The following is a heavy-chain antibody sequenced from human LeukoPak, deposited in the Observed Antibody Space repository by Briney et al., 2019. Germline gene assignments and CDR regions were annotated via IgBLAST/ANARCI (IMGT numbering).Heavy chain of an antibody. Sequence: SETLSLTCTVSGGSISSYYWSWIRQPAGKGLEWIGRIYTSGSTKYNPSLKSRVTMSVDTSKNQYSLKLSSVTAADTAVYYCARGSDNWNDEGIMVAFDIWGQATMVSVSS. CDR2: IYTSGST. V-gene: IGHV4-4*07. D-gene: IGHD1-20*01. CDR1: GGSISSYY. J-gene: IGHJ3*02. CDR3: ARGSDNWNDEGIMVAFDI.